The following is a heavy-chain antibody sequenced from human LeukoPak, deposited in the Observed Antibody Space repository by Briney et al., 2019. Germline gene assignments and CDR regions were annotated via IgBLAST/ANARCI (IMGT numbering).Heavy chain of an antibody. CDR1: GVTFPNAW. CDR2: ISPTGAGT. D-gene: IGHD2-2*02. J-gene: IGHJ3*01. V-gene: IGHV3-23*01. CDR3: AKYTERAFDV. Sequence: GGSLRLSCAASGVTFPNAWMSWARQAPGKGLEWVSTISPTGAGTYYADSVKGLFTISRDNSKNTLYLEMNSLRAEDTAVYYCAKYTERAFDVWGQGTTVTVSS.